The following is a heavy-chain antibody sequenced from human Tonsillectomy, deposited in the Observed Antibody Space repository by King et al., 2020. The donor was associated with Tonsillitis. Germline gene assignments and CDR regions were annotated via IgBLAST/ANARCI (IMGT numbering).Heavy chain of an antibody. V-gene: IGHV4-30-4*01. J-gene: IGHJ3*02. CDR2: IYYSGST. CDR1: GGSISSGDYY. D-gene: IGHD2-2*01. CDR3: ARQALGYCSSTSCLKNVLLWFGESPDAFDI. Sequence: QLQESGPGLVKPSQTLSLTCTVSGGSISSGDYYWSWIRQPPGKGLEWIGYIYYSGSTYYNPSLKSRVTISVDTSKNQFSLKLSSVTAADTAVYYCARQALGYCSSTSCLKNVLLWFGESPDAFDIWGQGTMVTVSS.